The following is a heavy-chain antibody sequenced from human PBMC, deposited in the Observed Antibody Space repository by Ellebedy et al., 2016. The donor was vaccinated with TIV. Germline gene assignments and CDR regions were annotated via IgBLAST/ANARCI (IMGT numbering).Heavy chain of an antibody. Sequence: AASVKVSCKASGFIFSSYAINWVRQAPGQRPEWMGWIDGDNVNTKYAQNLQGRVTITRDTSTRTVYMELSSLKSEDTAVDYCARDGWETGASKTFDYWGQGTLVTVSS. V-gene: IGHV1-3*01. D-gene: IGHD2-8*02. J-gene: IGHJ4*02. CDR1: GFIFSSYA. CDR2: IDGDNVNT. CDR3: ARDGWETGASKTFDY.